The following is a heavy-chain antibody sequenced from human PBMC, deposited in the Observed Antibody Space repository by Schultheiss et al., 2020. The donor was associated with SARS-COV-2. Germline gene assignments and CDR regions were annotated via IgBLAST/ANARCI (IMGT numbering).Heavy chain of an antibody. Sequence: SETLSLTCTVSGGSISTYYWSWIRQPPGKGLEWIGSIYSSGSTNYNTSLKSRVTISVDTSKNQFSLRLSSVTAADTAVYYCASFSGSYFSADAFDIWGRGTMVTVSS. D-gene: IGHD1-26*01. V-gene: IGHV4-59*08. J-gene: IGHJ3*02. CDR1: GGSISTYY. CDR3: ASFSGSYFSADAFDI. CDR2: IYSSGST.